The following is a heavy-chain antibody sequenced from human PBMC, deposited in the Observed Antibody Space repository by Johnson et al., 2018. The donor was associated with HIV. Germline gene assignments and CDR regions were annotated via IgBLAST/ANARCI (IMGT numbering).Heavy chain of an antibody. J-gene: IGHJ3*02. D-gene: IGHD3-22*01. V-gene: IGHV3-43*01. Sequence: VQLVESGGGVVQPGRSLRLSCAASGFTFDDYTMHWVRQAPGKGLEWVSLISWDGGSTYYADSVKGRFTISRDNSKNSLYLQMNSLRTEDTALYYCAKDARPEGGADSSGYPIHDAFDIWGQGTMVTVSS. CDR1: GFTFDDYT. CDR2: ISWDGGST. CDR3: AKDARPEGGADSSGYPIHDAFDI.